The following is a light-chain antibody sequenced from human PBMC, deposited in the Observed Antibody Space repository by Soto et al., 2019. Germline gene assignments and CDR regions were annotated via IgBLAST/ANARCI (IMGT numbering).Light chain of an antibody. Sequence: QSVLTQSPSASASLGDSVKLTCTLSSGHSSYAIAWHQQQPEKGPRYLMKLNSDGSHSKGDVIPDRFSGSSSGAERYLTISSLQSEEEADYYCQTWGSGIPVVFGGGTKLTVL. J-gene: IGLJ2*01. CDR2: LNSDGSH. CDR3: QTWGSGIPVV. CDR1: SGHSSYA. V-gene: IGLV4-69*01.